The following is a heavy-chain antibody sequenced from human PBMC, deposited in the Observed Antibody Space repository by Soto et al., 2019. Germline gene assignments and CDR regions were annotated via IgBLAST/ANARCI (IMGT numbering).Heavy chain of an antibody. CDR2: INPNSGGT. CDR1: GYTFTGYY. V-gene: IGHV1-2*04. D-gene: IGHD6-13*01. J-gene: IGHJ3*02. CDR3: ARDLLAAAGTGAFDI. Sequence: ASVKVSCKASGYTFTGYYMHWVRQAPGQGLEWMGWINPNSGGTNYAQKVQGWVTMTRATSISTAYMGLSRLRSDGPAVYYCARDLLAAAGTGAFDIWGQGTMV.